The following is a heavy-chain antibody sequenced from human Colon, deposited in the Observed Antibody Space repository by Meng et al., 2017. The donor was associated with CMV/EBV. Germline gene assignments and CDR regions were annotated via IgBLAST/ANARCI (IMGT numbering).Heavy chain of an antibody. Sequence: QVQLVQSGVEVKQPGTSVNLSCKASGYTFTGYWMHWVRQAPGQGLEWMGRIKTSTGDTNYAQNFQGRVTVTRDTSISTVYMEVNSLTSDDTAVYYCTREGFDYWGQGALVTVSS. CDR2: IKTSTGDT. J-gene: IGHJ4*02. CDR3: TREGFDY. CDR1: GYTFTGYW. V-gene: IGHV1-2*06.